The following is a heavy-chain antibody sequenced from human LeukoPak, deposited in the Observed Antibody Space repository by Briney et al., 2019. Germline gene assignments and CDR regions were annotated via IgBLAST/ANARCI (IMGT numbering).Heavy chain of an antibody. V-gene: IGHV3-73*01. CDR3: TRRDYYDSSGYYDY. D-gene: IGHD3-22*01. CDR1: GFTFSGSA. CDR2: IRSKANSYAT. Sequence: GGSLKLSCAASGFTFSGSAMHWARQASGKGLEWVGRIRSKANSYATAYAASVKGRFTISRDNSKNTAYLQMNSLKTEDTAVYYCTRRDYYDSSGYYDYWGQGTLVTVSS. J-gene: IGHJ4*02.